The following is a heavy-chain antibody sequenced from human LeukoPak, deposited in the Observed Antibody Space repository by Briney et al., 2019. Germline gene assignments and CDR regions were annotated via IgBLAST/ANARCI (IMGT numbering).Heavy chain of an antibody. J-gene: IGHJ4*02. CDR2: IDGGGST. D-gene: IGHD2-15*01. CDR3: AREGVEYCSGGSCVENYYFDY. CDR1: GFTVRSNY. Sequence: PGASLRLSCAASGFTVRSNYMSWVRQAPGQGLELVSVIDGGGSTYYADSVKGRFTISRDNSKNTLYLQMNSLRAEDTAVYYCAREGVEYCSGGSCVENYYFDYWGQGTLVTVSS. V-gene: IGHV3-53*01.